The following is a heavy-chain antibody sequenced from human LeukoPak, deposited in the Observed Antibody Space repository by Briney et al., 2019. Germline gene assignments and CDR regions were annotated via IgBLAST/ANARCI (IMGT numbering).Heavy chain of an antibody. J-gene: IGHJ4*02. V-gene: IGHV3-33*01. CDR1: GFTFSSYG. CDR3: AISSGWYYFDY. D-gene: IGHD6-19*01. Sequence: PGRSLRLSCVASGFTFSSYGMHWVRQAPGKGLEWAAVIWYDGSNKYYADSVKGRFTISRDNSKNTLYLQMNSLRAEDTAVYYCAISSGWYYFDYWGQGTLVTVSS. CDR2: IWYDGSNK.